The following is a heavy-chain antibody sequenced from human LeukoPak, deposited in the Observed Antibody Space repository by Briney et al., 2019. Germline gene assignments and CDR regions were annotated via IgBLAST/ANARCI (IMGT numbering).Heavy chain of an antibody. V-gene: IGHV4-34*01. CDR3: ARSVVVAANYGDWFDP. D-gene: IGHD2-15*01. CDR2: INHSGST. CDR1: GGSFSGYC. J-gene: IGHJ5*02. Sequence: SETLSLTCAVYGGSFSGYCWSWIRQPPGKGLEWIGEINHSGSTNYNPSLKSRVTISVDTSKNQFSLKLSSVTAADTAVYYCARSVVVAANYGDWFDPWGQGTLVTVSS.